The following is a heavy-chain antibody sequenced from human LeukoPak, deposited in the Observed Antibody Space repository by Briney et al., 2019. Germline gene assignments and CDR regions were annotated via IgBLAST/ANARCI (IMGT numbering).Heavy chain of an antibody. D-gene: IGHD6-13*01. V-gene: IGHV4-39*01. J-gene: IGHJ6*02. CDR1: GGSFSRYY. CDR3: SGYSSSWYLGNGMDV. Sequence: KPSETLSLTCAAYGGSFSRYYWGWIRQPPGKGLEWIGSIYYSGSTYYNPSLKSRVTISVDTSKNQFSLKLSSVTAADTAVYYCSGYSSSWYLGNGMDVWGQGTTVTVSS. CDR2: IYYSGST.